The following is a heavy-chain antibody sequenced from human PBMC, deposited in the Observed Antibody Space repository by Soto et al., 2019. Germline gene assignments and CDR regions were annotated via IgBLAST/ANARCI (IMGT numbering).Heavy chain of an antibody. CDR2: INPDTGDT. J-gene: IGHJ4*02. CDR1: GYTFTNYY. D-gene: IGHD3-10*01. V-gene: IGHV1-2*02. Sequence: QVPLVQSGTEVKKPGASVMVSCKTSGYTFTNYYIHWVRQAPGQGLEWMGWINPDTGDTDFAQRFQGRITMTRDTATTTGYMDLNRLTSDDTAVYYCARGWVVRGNIMTNIDFWGQGTLVTVSS. CDR3: ARGWVVRGNIMTNIDF.